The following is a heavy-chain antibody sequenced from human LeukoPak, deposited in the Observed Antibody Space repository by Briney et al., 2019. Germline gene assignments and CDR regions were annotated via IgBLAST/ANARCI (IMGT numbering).Heavy chain of an antibody. D-gene: IGHD6-19*01. V-gene: IGHV4-34*01. CDR3: ARLAPSGWYDY. J-gene: IGHJ4*02. Sequence: PLETLSLTCAVYGGSFSGYYWSWIRQPPGKGLEWIGEINHSGSTNYNPSLKSRVTISVDTSKNQFSLKLSSVTAADTAVYYCARLAPSGWYDYWGQGTLVTVSS. CDR1: GGSFSGYY. CDR2: INHSGST.